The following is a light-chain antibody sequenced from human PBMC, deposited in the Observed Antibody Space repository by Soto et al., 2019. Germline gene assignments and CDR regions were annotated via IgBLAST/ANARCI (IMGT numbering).Light chain of an antibody. CDR2: AAS. V-gene: IGKV1-5*01. J-gene: IGKJ2*01. CDR1: QTITRR. Sequence: DIQMTQSPSTLSASVGDRVTITCRASQTITRRMAWYQQKPGKAPKLLISAASTLQSGVSSRFSGSGSGTEFTLTIQSLQPDDIAAYYCQQASSFPHTFGQGTKVDIK. CDR3: QQASSFPHT.